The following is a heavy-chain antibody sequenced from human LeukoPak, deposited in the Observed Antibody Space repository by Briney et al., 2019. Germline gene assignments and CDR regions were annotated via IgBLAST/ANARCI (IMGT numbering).Heavy chain of an antibody. J-gene: IGHJ6*03. CDR2: IRYDGSNK. V-gene: IGHV3-30*02. Sequence: SGGPLRLSCAASGFTFSSYGMHWVRQAPGKGLEWVAFIRYDGSNKYYADSVKGRFTISRDNSKNTLYLQMNSLRAEDTAVYYCAKGPSVDYYYYMDVWGKGTTVTVSS. CDR1: GFTFSSYG. D-gene: IGHD2-2*01. CDR3: AKGPSVDYYYYMDV.